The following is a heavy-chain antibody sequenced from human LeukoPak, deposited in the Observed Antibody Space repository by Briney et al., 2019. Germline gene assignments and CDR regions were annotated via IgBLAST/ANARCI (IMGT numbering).Heavy chain of an antibody. J-gene: IGHJ4*02. CDR2: IYTTGKT. CDR1: SGSINSYY. CDR3: ARHGYTASHYFLDF. V-gene: IGHV4-4*07. Sequence: SQTLSLTCTVSSGSINSYYWGWVRQPAGRGLEWIGRIYTTGKTDYNPSLKSRLTMSVDTSKRQFSLNLTSVTAADTAIYFCARHGYTASHYFLDFWSQGTLVTVSS. D-gene: IGHD3-16*01.